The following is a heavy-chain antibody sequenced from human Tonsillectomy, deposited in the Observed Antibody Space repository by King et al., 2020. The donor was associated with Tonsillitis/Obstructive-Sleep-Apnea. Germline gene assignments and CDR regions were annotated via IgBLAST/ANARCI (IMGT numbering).Heavy chain of an antibody. V-gene: IGHV3-64*01. CDR2: ISSNGGST. Sequence: VQLVESGGGLVQPGGSLRLSCAASGFTFSSYAMHWVRQAPGKGLEYVSAISSNGGSTYYANSVKGRFTISRDNSKNTLYLQMGSLRAEDMAVYYCARDPENYDFSLYYMDVWGKGTTVTVSS. D-gene: IGHD3-3*01. CDR3: ARDPENYDFSLYYMDV. CDR1: GFTFSSYA. J-gene: IGHJ6*03.